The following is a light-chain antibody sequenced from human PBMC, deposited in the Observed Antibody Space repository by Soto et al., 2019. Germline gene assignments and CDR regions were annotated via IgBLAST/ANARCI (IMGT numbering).Light chain of an antibody. V-gene: IGLV2-8*01. CDR2: EVS. CDR3: SSYALEGVV. Sequence: QSVLTQPPSASGSPGQSVTISCTGTSSDVGGYNYVSWYQQHPGKAPKLMIYEVSKRPSGVPDRFSGSKSGNTASLTVSGLQAEDEADYYCSSYALEGVVFGGGTKLTVL. CDR1: SSDVGGYNY. J-gene: IGLJ2*01.